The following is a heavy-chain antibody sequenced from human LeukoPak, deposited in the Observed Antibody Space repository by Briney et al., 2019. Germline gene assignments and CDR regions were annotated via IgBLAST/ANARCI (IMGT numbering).Heavy chain of an antibody. D-gene: IGHD6-19*01. CDR2: IGSSSTYT. CDR1: GFTFSDYY. J-gene: IGHJ4*02. Sequence: PGGSLRLSCAASGFTFSDYYMTWIRQAPGKGLEWVSYIGSSSTYTNYADSVKGRFTISRDNAKNSLYLQMNSLRAEDTAVYYCARERIYSSGWYLIDYWGQGTLVTVSS. V-gene: IGHV3-11*05. CDR3: ARERIYSSGWYLIDY.